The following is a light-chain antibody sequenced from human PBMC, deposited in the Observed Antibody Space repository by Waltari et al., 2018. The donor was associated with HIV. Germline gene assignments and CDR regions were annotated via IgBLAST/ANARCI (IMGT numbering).Light chain of an antibody. Sequence: DIVMTQSPATLSVSPGERAALSCRASQTVHSDLAWYQQKPGQPPRLLFYGASTRPTGIPARFSGSGYGTDFTLIISSLQSDDFAIYCCQQYKDWPLTFGRGTKVEIK. CDR1: QTVHSD. CDR3: QQYKDWPLT. J-gene: IGKJ4*02. V-gene: IGKV3-15*01. CDR2: GAS.